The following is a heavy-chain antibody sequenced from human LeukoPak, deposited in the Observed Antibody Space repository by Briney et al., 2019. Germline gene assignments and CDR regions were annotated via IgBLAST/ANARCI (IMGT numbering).Heavy chain of an antibody. V-gene: IGHV3-21*01. CDR2: ISSSSSYI. CDR3: AELGIAMIGGV. D-gene: IGHD3-10*02. CDR1: GFTFSSYR. J-gene: IGHJ6*04. Sequence: GGSLRLSCAASGFTFSSYRMNWVRQAPGKGLEGVSSISSSSSYIYYADSVKGRFTISRDNAKNALYLQKNSLRGGDTAVYYCAELGIAMIGGVWGKGTTVTISS.